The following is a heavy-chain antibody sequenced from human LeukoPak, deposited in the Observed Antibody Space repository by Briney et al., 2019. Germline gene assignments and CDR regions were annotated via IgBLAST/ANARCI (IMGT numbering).Heavy chain of an antibody. CDR3: AKDGTYYYGSGSYFYYFDY. D-gene: IGHD3-10*01. CDR1: GFSFSSYW. V-gene: IGHV3-7*01. CDR2: IKQDGSDK. J-gene: IGHJ4*02. Sequence: GGSLRLSCAASGFSFSSYWMSWVRQAPGKGLEWVANIKQDGSDKKYVDSVKGRFTISRDNSKNTLYLQMNSLRAEDTAVCYCAKDGTYYYGSGSYFYYFDYWGQGTLVTVSS.